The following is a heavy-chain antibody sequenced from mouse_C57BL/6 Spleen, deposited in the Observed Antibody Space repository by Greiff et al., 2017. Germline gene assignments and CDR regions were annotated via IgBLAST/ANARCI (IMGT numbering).Heavy chain of an antibody. CDR3: ARRYYYGSSPLSYFDY. D-gene: IGHD1-1*01. J-gene: IGHJ2*01. V-gene: IGHV5-6*01. Sequence: VQLKESGGDLVKPGGSLKLSCAASGFTFSSYGMSWVRQTPDKRLEWVATISSGGSYPYYPDSVKGRFTISRHNAKNTLYLQLSSLTSEDTAMYYCARRYYYGSSPLSYFDYWGQGTTLTGSS. CDR2: ISSGGSYP. CDR1: GFTFSSYG.